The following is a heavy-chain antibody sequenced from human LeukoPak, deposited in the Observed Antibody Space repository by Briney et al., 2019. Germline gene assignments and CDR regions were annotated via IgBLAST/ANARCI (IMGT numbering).Heavy chain of an antibody. CDR3: AKDLGTVPAAIIAFDI. CDR2: ISGSGENT. V-gene: IGHV3-23*01. D-gene: IGHD2-2*01. Sequence: GGSLRLSCVASGSTFSNYAMNWVRQAPGKGPEWVSAISGSGENTYYADSVRGRFTISRDNPRNTLYLQLNSLRAEDTAIYYCAKDLGTVPAAIIAFDIWGQGTMVTVSS. J-gene: IGHJ3*02. CDR1: GSTFSNYA.